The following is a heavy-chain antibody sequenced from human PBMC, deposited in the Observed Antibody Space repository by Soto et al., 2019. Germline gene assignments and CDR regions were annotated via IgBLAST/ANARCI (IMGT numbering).Heavy chain of an antibody. D-gene: IGHD6-19*01. V-gene: IGHV4-59*08. CDR1: SASTGTYS. J-gene: IGHJ2*01. CDR2: IYYSGST. Sequence: SLTRFIWSASTGTYSRSPTPAPKGKGLEWIGYIYYSGSTNYNPSLKSRVTISVDTSKNLFSLKLSCVTAADTAVYYCTRLGYSSSWY. CDR3: TRLGYSSSWY.